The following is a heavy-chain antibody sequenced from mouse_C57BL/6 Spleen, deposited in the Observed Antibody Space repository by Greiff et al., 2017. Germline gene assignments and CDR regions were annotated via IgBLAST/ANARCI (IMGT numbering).Heavy chain of an antibody. Sequence: VQLQQSVAELVRPGASVKLSCTASGFNFKNTYMHWVKQRPEQGLGWIGRIDPANGNTKYAPKFQGKATITADTSSNTAYLQLNSLTSEDTAIYYCARATAVVVTDAMDYWDEGTSVTVSS. V-gene: IGHV14-3*01. D-gene: IGHD1-1*01. J-gene: IGHJ4*01. CDR3: ARATAVVVTDAMDY. CDR1: GFNFKNTY. CDR2: IDPANGNT.